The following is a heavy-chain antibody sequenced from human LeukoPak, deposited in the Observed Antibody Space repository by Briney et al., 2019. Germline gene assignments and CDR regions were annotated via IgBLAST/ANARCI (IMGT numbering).Heavy chain of an antibody. Sequence: PGGSLRLSCAASGSTFSSYSMNWVRQAPGKGLEWVSSISSSSSYIYYADSVKGRFTISRDNAKNSLYLQMNSLRAEDTAVYYCAREGPGDIVVVPAAIPFDPWGQGTLVTVSS. CDR3: AREGPGDIVVVPAAIPFDP. V-gene: IGHV3-21*01. CDR2: ISSSSSYI. CDR1: GSTFSSYS. J-gene: IGHJ5*02. D-gene: IGHD2-2*01.